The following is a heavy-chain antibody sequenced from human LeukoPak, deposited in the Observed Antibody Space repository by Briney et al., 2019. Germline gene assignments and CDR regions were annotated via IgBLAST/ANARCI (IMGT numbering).Heavy chain of an antibody. CDR3: ARVYSYGCDY. CDR2: ISGGSSYI. V-gene: IGHV3-21*01. J-gene: IGHJ4*02. CDR1: GFTFSDYS. Sequence: PGGSLRLFCAASGFTFSDYSMNWVRQAPGKGLEWVSFISGGSSYIYYADSLKGRFTISRDNAKNSLYLQMNSLRAEDTAVYYCARVYSYGCDYWGQGTLVTVSS. D-gene: IGHD5-18*01.